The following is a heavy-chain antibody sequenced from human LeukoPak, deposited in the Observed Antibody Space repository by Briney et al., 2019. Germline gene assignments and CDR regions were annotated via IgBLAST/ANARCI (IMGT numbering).Heavy chain of an antibody. CDR3: ARKQQLVPREIWYFDL. D-gene: IGHD6-13*01. Sequence: PSETLSLTCAVYGGSFSGYYWSWIRQPPGKGLEWIGEINHSGSTNYNPSLKSRVTISVDTSKNQFSLKLSSVTAADTAVYYCARKQQLVPREIWYFDLWGRGTLVTVSS. V-gene: IGHV4-34*01. J-gene: IGHJ2*01. CDR1: GGSFSGYY. CDR2: INHSGST.